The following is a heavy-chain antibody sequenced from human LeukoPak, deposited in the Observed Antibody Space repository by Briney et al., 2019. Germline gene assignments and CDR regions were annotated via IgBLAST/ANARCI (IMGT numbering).Heavy chain of an antibody. CDR3: ARCLGPSYSSSWYGFDP. Sequence: GGSLRLSCAASGFTFSSYGMHWVRQAPGKGLEWVAVISYDGSNKYYADSVKGRFTISRDNSKNTLYLQMNSLRAEDTAVYYCARCLGPSYSSSWYGFDPWGQGTLVTVSS. CDR1: GFTFSSYG. CDR2: ISYDGSNK. V-gene: IGHV3-30*03. J-gene: IGHJ5*02. D-gene: IGHD6-13*01.